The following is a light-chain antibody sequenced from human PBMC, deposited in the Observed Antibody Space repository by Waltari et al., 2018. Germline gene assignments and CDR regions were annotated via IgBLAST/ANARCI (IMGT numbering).Light chain of an antibody. CDR2: KTS. V-gene: IGKV1-5*03. J-gene: IGKJ4*01. Sequence: DIQMTQSPSTLSASVGDRVTITCRASQSISNWLAWHQQKPGKAPKFLIYKTSNLESGVPSRFSGSGSGTEFTLTISSLQPDDFATYYCQQYNVYSLTFGGGTKVEIK. CDR3: QQYNVYSLT. CDR1: QSISNW.